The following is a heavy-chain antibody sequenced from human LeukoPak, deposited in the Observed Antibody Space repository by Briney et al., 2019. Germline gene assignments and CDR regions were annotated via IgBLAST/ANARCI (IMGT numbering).Heavy chain of an antibody. CDR1: GYTFTSYY. CDR2: INPSGGST. CDR3: ARDPRGTISGVVLRAYYFDY. D-gene: IGHD3-3*01. Sequence: ASVKVSCKASGYTFTSYYMHWVRQAPGQGLEWMGIINPSGGSTSYAQKFQGRVTMTRDTSTSTVYMELSSLRSEDTAVYYCARDPRGTISGVVLRAYYFDYWGQGTLVTVSS. V-gene: IGHV1-46*01. J-gene: IGHJ4*02.